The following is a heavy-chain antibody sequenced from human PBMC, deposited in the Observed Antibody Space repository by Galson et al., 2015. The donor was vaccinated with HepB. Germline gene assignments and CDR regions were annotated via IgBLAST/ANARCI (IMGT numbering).Heavy chain of an antibody. D-gene: IGHD6-6*01. CDR2: ISSSGSTI. V-gene: IGHV3-11*01. CDR3: ARAAARDAGDAFDI. CDR1: GFTFSDYY. Sequence: SLRLSCAASGFTFSDYYMSWIRQAPGKGLEWVSYISSSGSTIYYADSVKGRFTISRDNAKNSLYLQMNSLRAEDTAVYYCARAAARDAGDAFDIWGQGTMVTVSS. J-gene: IGHJ3*02.